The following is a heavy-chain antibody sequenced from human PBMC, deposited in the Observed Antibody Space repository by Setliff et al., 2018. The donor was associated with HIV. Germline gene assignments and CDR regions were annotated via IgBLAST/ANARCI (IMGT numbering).Heavy chain of an antibody. D-gene: IGHD1-1*01. Sequence: PSETLSLTCTVSGGSISTYYWSWIRQPPGKGLEWIGYISYSGSTNYNPSLKSRVTLSVKTSKTQFSLNLNSVTAADTAVYYCARDSNAPYFQYWGQGTLVTVSS. CDR2: ISYSGST. J-gene: IGHJ1*01. V-gene: IGHV4-59*01. CDR1: GGSISTYY. CDR3: ARDSNAPYFQY.